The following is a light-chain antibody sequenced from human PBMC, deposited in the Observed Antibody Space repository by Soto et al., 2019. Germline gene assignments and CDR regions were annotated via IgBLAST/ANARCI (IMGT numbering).Light chain of an antibody. CDR3: CSYAGSLLYV. CDR2: DVS. CDR1: SSDVGGYNY. Sequence: QSVLTQPRSVSGSPGQSVTISCTGTSSDVGGYNYVSWYQQHPGKAPKLMIYDVSKRPSGVPDRFSGSKSGNTASLTISGLQAEDEADYYCCSYAGSLLYVFGTGTKVTVL. J-gene: IGLJ1*01. V-gene: IGLV2-11*01.